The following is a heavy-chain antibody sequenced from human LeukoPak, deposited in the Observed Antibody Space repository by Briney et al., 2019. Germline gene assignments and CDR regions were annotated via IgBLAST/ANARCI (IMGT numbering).Heavy chain of an antibody. D-gene: IGHD2-15*01. J-gene: IGHJ4*02. CDR2: INAGNGNT. CDR1: GYTSTSYA. V-gene: IGHV1-3*01. Sequence: GASVKVSCTASGYTSTSYAMHWVRQAPGQRLEWMGWINAGNGNTKYSQKFQGRVTITRDTSASTAYMELSSLRSEDTAVYYCARGYCSGGSCYGLGYWGQGTLVTVSS. CDR3: ARGYCSGGSCYGLGY.